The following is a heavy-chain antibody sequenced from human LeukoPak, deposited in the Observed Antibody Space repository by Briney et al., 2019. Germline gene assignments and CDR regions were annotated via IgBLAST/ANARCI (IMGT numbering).Heavy chain of an antibody. V-gene: IGHV3-33*06. CDR1: GVTFSSYG. Sequence: PGGSLRLSCAASGVTFSSYGMHWVRQAPGKGLEWVAVIWYDGSNTYYADSVRGRFTISRDNSKNTLYLQMNSLRAEDTAVYYCAKVLLAVAGPFDYWGQGTLVTVSS. CDR2: IWYDGSNT. CDR3: AKVLLAVAGPFDY. J-gene: IGHJ4*02. D-gene: IGHD6-19*01.